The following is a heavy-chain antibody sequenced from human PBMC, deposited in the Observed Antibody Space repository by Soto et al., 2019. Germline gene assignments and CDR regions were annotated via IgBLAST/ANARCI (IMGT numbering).Heavy chain of an antibody. J-gene: IGHJ4*02. V-gene: IGHV3-21*01. CDR1: GFSFGNYA. Sequence: SLRLSCITSGFSFGNYAMSWVRQAPGKGLEWVSTISSSSSYTYYADSVKGRFTISRDNAKNSLYLQMNSLRAEDTAVYYCARVPYGDSECWGQGTLVTVSS. CDR3: ARVPYGDSEC. CDR2: ISSSSSYT. D-gene: IGHD4-17*01.